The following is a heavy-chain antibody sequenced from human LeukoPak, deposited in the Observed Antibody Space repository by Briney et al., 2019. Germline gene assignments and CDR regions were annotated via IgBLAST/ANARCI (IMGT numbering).Heavy chain of an antibody. Sequence: SETLSLTCAVYGGSFSAYYWSWIRQSPGKGPEWIAEINHRGDTNYNPSVKSRVSISVDTSKNQFSLKVTSLTAADTAVYYCARGPTISETGYFDYWGQGTLVTVSS. CDR3: ARGPTISETGYFDY. D-gene: IGHD1-1*01. V-gene: IGHV4-34*01. CDR2: INHRGDT. CDR1: GGSFSAYY. J-gene: IGHJ4*03.